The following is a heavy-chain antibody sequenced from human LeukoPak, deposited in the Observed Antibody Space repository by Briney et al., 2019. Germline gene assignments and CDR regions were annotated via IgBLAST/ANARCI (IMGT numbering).Heavy chain of an antibody. D-gene: IGHD6-19*01. CDR3: AYSQGIAVSDAFDI. Sequence: ASVKVSCKASGYTFTSYGISWVRQAPGQALEWMGWISAYNGNTNYAQKLQGRVTMTTDTSTSTAYMELRSLRSDDTAVYYCAYSQGIAVSDAFDIWGQGTMVTVSS. V-gene: IGHV1-18*01. CDR2: ISAYNGNT. J-gene: IGHJ3*02. CDR1: GYTFTSYG.